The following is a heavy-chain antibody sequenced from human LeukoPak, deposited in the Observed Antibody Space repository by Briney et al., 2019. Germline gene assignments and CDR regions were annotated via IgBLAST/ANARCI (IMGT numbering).Heavy chain of an antibody. V-gene: IGHV3-21*01. CDR2: ISSSSSYI. Sequence: PGGSLRLSCAASGFTFSASDMNRVRQTPGKGLEWVSCISSSSSYIYYADSVKGRFSISRDNAKKSLYLQMNSLRAEDTAVYYCASVYCTNGVCYHSNFDYWGQGTLVTASS. CDR1: GFTFSASD. J-gene: IGHJ4*02. D-gene: IGHD2-8*01. CDR3: ASVYCTNGVCYHSNFDY.